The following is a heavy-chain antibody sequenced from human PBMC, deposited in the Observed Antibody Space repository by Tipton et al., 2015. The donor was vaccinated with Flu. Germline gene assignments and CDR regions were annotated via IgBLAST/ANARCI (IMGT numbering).Heavy chain of an antibody. J-gene: IGHJ4*02. CDR1: GYSISSGYY. Sequence: GLVKPSETLSLTCAVSGYSISSGYYWGWIRQPPGKGLEWIGSIYHSGSTYYNPSLKSRVTISVDTSKNQFSPKLSSVTAADTAVYYCARGEVGATPADYWGQGTLVTVSS. CDR3: ARGEVGATPADY. CDR2: IYHSGST. V-gene: IGHV4-38-2*01. D-gene: IGHD1-26*01.